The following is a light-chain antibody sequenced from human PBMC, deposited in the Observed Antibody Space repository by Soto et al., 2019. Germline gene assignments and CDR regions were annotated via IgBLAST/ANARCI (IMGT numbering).Light chain of an antibody. CDR1: QSLLHSNGYNY. CDR3: MQALQTPRT. J-gene: IGKJ1*01. V-gene: IGKV2-28*01. Sequence: DIVMTQSPLSLPVTPGEPASISCRSSQSLLHSNGYNYLDWYLQKPGQSPQLLINLGSNRASGFPDRFSGSGSGTDFTLKISRVEAEDVGVYYCMQALQTPRTFGQGTKVEIK. CDR2: LGS.